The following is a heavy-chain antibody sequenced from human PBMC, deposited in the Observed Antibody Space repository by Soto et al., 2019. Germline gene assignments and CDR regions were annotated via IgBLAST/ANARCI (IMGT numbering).Heavy chain of an antibody. J-gene: IGHJ4*02. CDR1: GYTFTSYD. CDR2: MNPNSGNT. CDR3: ARGPVAAVTRAFRY. D-gene: IGHD6-13*01. V-gene: IGHV1-8*01. Sequence: QVQLVQSGAEVKKPGASVKVSCKASGYTFTSYDINWVRQATGQGLEWMGWMNPNSGNTGYAQKFQGRVTMTRNTYISTAYMELRSLRSEDTAVYYCARGPVAAVTRAFRYWGQGTLVTVSS.